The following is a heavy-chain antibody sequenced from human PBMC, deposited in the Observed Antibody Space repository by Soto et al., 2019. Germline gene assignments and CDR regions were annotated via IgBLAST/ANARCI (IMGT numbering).Heavy chain of an antibody. Sequence: SQTLSLTCAISGDSVSSNTAAWNWIRSPPSRGLEWLGRTYYRSNWRHDYAVSVKSRITVNPDTSKNHFSLQLNSVTPDDTAVYYCARGVAGTGFDLWGQGALVTV. D-gene: IGHD6-19*01. J-gene: IGHJ4*02. CDR2: TYYRSNWRH. CDR1: GDSVSSNTAA. CDR3: ARGVAGTGFDL. V-gene: IGHV6-1*01.